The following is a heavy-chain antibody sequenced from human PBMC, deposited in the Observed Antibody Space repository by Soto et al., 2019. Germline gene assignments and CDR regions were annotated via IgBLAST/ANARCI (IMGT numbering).Heavy chain of an antibody. CDR2: VYYSGTT. Sequence: TSETLSLTCAVSGGSIGSGGNPWHWIRQPPGKGLEWIGNVYYSGTTYYNPSLKSRITMSVDRSKNQFSLNLVSVTAADTAVYYCAGAVALAYAFDYWGQGILVTVSS. CDR1: GGSIGSGGNP. V-gene: IGHV4-30-2*01. CDR3: AGAVALAYAFDY. J-gene: IGHJ4*02. D-gene: IGHD6-19*01.